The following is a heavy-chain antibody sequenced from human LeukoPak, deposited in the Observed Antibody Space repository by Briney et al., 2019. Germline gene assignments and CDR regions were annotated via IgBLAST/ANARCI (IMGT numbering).Heavy chain of an antibody. CDR2: ISAYIGNT. D-gene: IGHD6-13*01. CDR3: ARVRSPAAGTRFDY. Sequence: ASVNVSCKASDYTYSSYDFSWVRQAPGQGLEWMGWISAYIGNTNYAQKLQGRVTMTTDTPTSTAYMELRGLRSDDTAVYYCARVRSPAAGTRFDYWGQGTLVTVSS. CDR1: DYTYSSYD. V-gene: IGHV1-18*01. J-gene: IGHJ4*02.